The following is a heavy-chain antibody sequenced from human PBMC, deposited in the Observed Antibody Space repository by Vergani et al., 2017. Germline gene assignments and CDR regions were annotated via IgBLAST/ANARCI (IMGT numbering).Heavy chain of an antibody. CDR1: GYSISSGYY. CDR2: IYHSGST. Sequence: QVQLQESGPGLVKPSETLSLTCAVSGYSISSGYYWGWIRQPPGKGLEWIGSIYHSGSTYYNPSLKSRVTISVDTSKNQFSLKLSSVTAADTAVYYCARAKFRYCSSTSCYSNWFDPWGQGTLVTVSS. D-gene: IGHD2-2*01. J-gene: IGHJ5*02. V-gene: IGHV4-38-2*01. CDR3: ARAKFRYCSSTSCYSNWFDP.